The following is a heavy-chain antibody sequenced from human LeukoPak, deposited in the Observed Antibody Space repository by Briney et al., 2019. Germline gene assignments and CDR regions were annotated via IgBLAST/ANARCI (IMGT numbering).Heavy chain of an antibody. CDR2: IKNDGGET. CDR1: GFTYSSIW. V-gene: IGHV3-7*02. Sequence: PGGSLRLSCAASGFTYSSIWMSWVRQAPGKGLEWLATIKNDGGETNYVDFGKGRFSISRDNAKNSLHLQMNSLRVEDTAVYYCAKNGGPHGMDVWGLGTTVTVSS. J-gene: IGHJ6*02. CDR3: AKNGGPHGMDV. D-gene: IGHD3-16*01.